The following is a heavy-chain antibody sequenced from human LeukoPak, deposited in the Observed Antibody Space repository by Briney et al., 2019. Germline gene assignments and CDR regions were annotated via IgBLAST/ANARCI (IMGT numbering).Heavy chain of an antibody. D-gene: IGHD2-21*02. CDR3: ARRIVVVTALDL. Sequence: SETLSLTCAVYGGSFSGYYWSWIRQPPGKGLEWIGEINHSGSTNYNPSLKSRVTISVDTSKNQFSLKLSSVTAADTAVYYCARRIVVVTALDLWGRGTLVTVSS. CDR2: INHSGST. V-gene: IGHV4-34*01. J-gene: IGHJ2*01. CDR1: GGSFSGYY.